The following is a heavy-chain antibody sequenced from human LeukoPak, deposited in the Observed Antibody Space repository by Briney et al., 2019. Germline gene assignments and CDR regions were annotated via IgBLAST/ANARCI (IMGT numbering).Heavy chain of an antibody. CDR2: IYHSGST. Sequence: SETLSLTCAVSGGSISSSNWWSWVRQPPGKGLEWIGEIYHSGSTNYNPSLKSRVTISVDKSKNQFSLKLSSVTAADTAVYCCASLRRTYYYDSSGYYYFDYWGQGTLVTVSS. D-gene: IGHD3-22*01. CDR1: GGSISSSNW. CDR3: ASLRRTYYYDSSGYYYFDY. V-gene: IGHV4-4*01. J-gene: IGHJ4*02.